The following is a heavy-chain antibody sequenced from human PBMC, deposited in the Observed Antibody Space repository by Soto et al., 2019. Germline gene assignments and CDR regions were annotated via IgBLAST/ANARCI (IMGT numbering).Heavy chain of an antibody. Sequence: EVQLVESGGGLVQPGRSLRLSFSSFVFTFDDYAMHWVRQAPGRGLEWVSGISWNSGSIGYVDSVNVRFTISRDNAKNSLYLQMNSLRAEDTALYYCAKADITMVRGVISYYGMDVWGQGTTVTVSS. J-gene: IGHJ6*02. CDR2: ISWNSGSI. CDR1: VFTFDDYA. V-gene: IGHV3-9*01. D-gene: IGHD3-10*01. CDR3: AKADITMVRGVISYYGMDV.